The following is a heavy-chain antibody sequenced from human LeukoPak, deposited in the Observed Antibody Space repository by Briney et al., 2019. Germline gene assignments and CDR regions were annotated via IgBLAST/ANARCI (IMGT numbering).Heavy chain of an antibody. Sequence: SETLSLTCAVYGGSFSGYYWSWLRQPPGKGLEWIGEINHSGSTNYNPSLKSRVTISVDTSKNQFSLKLSSVTAADTAVYYCARAALPAGYYYYYYYMDVWGKGTTVTVSS. CDR3: ARAALPAGYYYYYYYMDV. CDR1: GGSFSGYY. V-gene: IGHV4-34*01. D-gene: IGHD2-2*01. J-gene: IGHJ6*03. CDR2: INHSGST.